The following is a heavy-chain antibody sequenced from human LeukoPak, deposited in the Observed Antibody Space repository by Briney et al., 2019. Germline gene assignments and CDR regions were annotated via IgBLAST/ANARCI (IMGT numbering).Heavy chain of an antibody. J-gene: IGHJ4*02. CDR1: VYTFYNHL. V-gene: IGHV3-74*01. D-gene: IGHD4-17*01. CDR3: VRGRTTMTNLFDY. Sequence: GGSLRLSCAPSVYTFYNHLIHCVRHAPEGGRVWVSRICRDGSSTRYADSVRGRFTNSKDNAKITLYLQMISLRADDTAVYYCVRGRTTMTNLFDYWGQGTMVTVSS. CDR2: ICRDGSST.